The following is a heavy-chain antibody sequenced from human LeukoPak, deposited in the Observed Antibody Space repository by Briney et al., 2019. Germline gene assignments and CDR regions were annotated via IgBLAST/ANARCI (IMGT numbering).Heavy chain of an antibody. J-gene: IGHJ3*02. CDR2: INHSGST. CDR3: AREKTTVVTPKAFDI. D-gene: IGHD4-23*01. V-gene: IGHV4-39*07. CDR1: GGSISSSGYY. Sequence: PSQTLSLTCTVSGGSISSSGYYWSWIRQPPGKGLEWIGEINHSGSTNYNPSLKSRVTISVDTSKNQFSLKLSSVTAADTAVYYCAREKTTVVTPKAFDIWGQGTMVTVSS.